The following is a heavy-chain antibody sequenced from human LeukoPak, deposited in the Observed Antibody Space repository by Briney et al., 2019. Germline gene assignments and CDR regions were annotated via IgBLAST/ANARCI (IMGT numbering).Heavy chain of an antibody. CDR2: ITRNSGII. CDR3: AKDLVYFDSSGVFDY. Sequence: PGRSLRLSCVASGFILDDHAMHWVRQVPGKGLEGISTITRNSGIIDYADSVRGRFSISRDNAKNSLYLQMNSLRAEDTAIYHCAKDLVYFDSSGVFDYRGQGTLVTVSS. CDR1: GFILDDHA. D-gene: IGHD3-22*01. V-gene: IGHV3-9*01. J-gene: IGHJ4*02.